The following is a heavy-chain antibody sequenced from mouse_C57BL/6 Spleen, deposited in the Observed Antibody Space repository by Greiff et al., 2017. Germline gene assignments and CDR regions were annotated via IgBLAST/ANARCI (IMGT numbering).Heavy chain of an antibody. CDR2: ISYDGSN. Sequence: EVQLQQSGPGLVKPSQSLSLTCSVTGYSITSGYYWNWIRQFPGNKLEWMGYISYDGSNNYNPSFKNRISITRDTSKNQFFLKLNSVTTEDTAPFYCARGCYDCGGYFDVWGTGTTVTVSS. J-gene: IGHJ1*03. V-gene: IGHV3-6*01. CDR3: ARGCYDCGGYFDV. D-gene: IGHD2-4*01. CDR1: GYSITSGYY.